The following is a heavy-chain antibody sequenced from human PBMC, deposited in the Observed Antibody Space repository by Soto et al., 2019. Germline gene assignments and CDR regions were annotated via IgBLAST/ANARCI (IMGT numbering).Heavy chain of an antibody. Sequence: ESGPTLVNPTQTLTLTCTFSGFSLSTSGMCVSWIRQPPXXALEWLALIDWDDDKYYSTSLKTRLTISKDTSKNQVVLTMTNMDPVDTATYYCARIPVVPAAVYYYYYGMDVWGQGTTVTVSS. D-gene: IGHD2-2*01. V-gene: IGHV2-70*01. CDR3: ARIPVVPAAVYYYYYGMDV. CDR2: IDWDDDK. J-gene: IGHJ6*02. CDR1: GFSLSTSGMC.